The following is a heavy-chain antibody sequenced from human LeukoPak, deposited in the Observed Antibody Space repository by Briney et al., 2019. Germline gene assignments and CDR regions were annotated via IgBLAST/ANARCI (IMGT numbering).Heavy chain of an antibody. J-gene: IGHJ4*02. CDR2: MYHSGDT. V-gene: IGHV4-38-2*02. CDR1: DYSISSGYY. D-gene: IGHD5/OR15-5a*01. CDR3: AGQYTVYDPFDQ. Sequence: SETLSLTCSVSDYSISSGYYWGWIRQPPGKGLEWIGSMYHSGDTYYNPSLRSRVTISVDTSKNQFSLKLNSVTAADTAVYFCAGQYTVYDPFDQWGQGTLVTVSS.